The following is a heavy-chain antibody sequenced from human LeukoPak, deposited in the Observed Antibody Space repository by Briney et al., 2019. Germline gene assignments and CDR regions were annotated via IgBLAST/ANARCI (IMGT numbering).Heavy chain of an antibody. V-gene: IGHV1-46*01. CDR3: ARDGDCGGDCFYYYGMDV. Sequence: ASVKVSCKASGYTFTSYYMHWVRQAPGQGLEWMGIINPSGGSTSYAQKFQDRVTMTRDTSTSTVYMELSSLRSEDTAVYYCARDGDCGGDCFYYYGMDVWGQGTTVTVSS. J-gene: IGHJ6*02. D-gene: IGHD2-21*02. CDR2: INPSGGST. CDR1: GYTFTSYY.